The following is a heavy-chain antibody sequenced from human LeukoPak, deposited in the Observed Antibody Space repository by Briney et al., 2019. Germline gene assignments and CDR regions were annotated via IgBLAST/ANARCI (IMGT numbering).Heavy chain of an antibody. Sequence: SETLSLTCTVSGGSISSGSYYWSWIRQPAGKGLEWIGHIYTSGSTNYNPSLKSRVTISVDTSKNQFSLKLSSVTAADTAVYYCARELDVDTAMDYWGQGTLVTVSS. J-gene: IGHJ4*02. CDR3: ARELDVDTAMDY. CDR2: IYTSGST. D-gene: IGHD5-18*01. CDR1: GGSISSGSYY. V-gene: IGHV4-61*09.